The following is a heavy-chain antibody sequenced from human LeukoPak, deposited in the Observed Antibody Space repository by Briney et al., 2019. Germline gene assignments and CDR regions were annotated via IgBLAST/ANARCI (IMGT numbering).Heavy chain of an antibody. V-gene: IGHV4-59*01. J-gene: IGHJ4*02. Sequence: SETLSLTCTVSGGSISSYYWSWIRQPPGTGLEWIGYIYYSGSTNYNPSLKSRVTISVDTSKNQFSLKLSSVTAADTAVYYCARDESGSFDYWGQGTLVTVSS. CDR1: GGSISSYY. CDR3: ARDESGSFDY. D-gene: IGHD5-12*01. CDR2: IYYSGST.